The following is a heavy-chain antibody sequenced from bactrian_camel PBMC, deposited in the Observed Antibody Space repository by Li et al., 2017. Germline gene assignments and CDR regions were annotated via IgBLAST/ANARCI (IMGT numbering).Heavy chain of an antibody. CDR1: GNIRSSSSV. J-gene: IGHJ4*01. V-gene: IGHV3S54*01. CDR2: IWPWSGST. Sequence: HVQLVESGGGSVQAGGSLRLSCAASGNIRSSSSVCMGWFRQAPGKEREVVAAIWPWSGSTYYLTSVKGRFTISRDNAKNTLYLQMNSLKPEDTAMYYCAASPATISLWTTWVPYWGQGTQVTVS. CDR3: AASPATISLWTTWVPY. D-gene: IGHD5*01.